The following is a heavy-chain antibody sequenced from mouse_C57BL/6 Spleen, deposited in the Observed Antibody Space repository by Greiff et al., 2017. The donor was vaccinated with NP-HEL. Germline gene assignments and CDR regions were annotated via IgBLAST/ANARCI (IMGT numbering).Heavy chain of an antibody. CDR3: ASSGPLGFAY. Sequence: VKLLESGPELVKPGASVKISCKASGYAFSSSWMNWVKQRPGKGLEWIGRIYPGDGDTNYNGKFKGKATLTADKSSSTAYMQLSSLTSEDSAVYFCASSGPLGFAYWGQGTLVTVSA. J-gene: IGHJ3*01. CDR2: IYPGDGDT. D-gene: IGHD3-1*01. V-gene: IGHV1-82*01. CDR1: GYAFSSSW.